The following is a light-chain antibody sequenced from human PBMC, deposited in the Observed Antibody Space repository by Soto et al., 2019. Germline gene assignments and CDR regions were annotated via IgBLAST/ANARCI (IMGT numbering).Light chain of an antibody. Sequence: EIVLTQSAGTLSLSPGERATLSCRASQTVSGSYLAWFQQKPGQAPRLLIYDASTRAAGVPDRFSGSGSGTDFSLTINRLEPEGFAVYYCQHYGSSPWTFGQGTKVEIK. J-gene: IGKJ1*01. CDR1: QTVSGSY. CDR2: DAS. CDR3: QHYGSSPWT. V-gene: IGKV3-20*01.